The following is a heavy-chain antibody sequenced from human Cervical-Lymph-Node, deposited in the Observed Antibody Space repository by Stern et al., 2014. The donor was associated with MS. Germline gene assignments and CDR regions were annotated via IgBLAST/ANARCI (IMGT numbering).Heavy chain of an antibody. CDR2: ISRSSSTI. D-gene: IGHD6-13*01. Sequence: VESGGSLRLSCAASGFTFSSYSMNWVRQAPGKGLEWVSYISRSSSTIYNADSVKGRFTISRDNAKNSLYLQMNSLRDEDTAVYYCARTATSSWYRLDYWGQGTLVTVSS. CDR3: ARTATSSWYRLDY. CDR1: GFTFSSYS. J-gene: IGHJ4*02. V-gene: IGHV3-48*02.